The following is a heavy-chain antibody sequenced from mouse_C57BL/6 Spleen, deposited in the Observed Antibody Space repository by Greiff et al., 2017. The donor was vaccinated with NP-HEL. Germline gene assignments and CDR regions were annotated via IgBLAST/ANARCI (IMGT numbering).Heavy chain of an antibody. Sequence: VQLQESGAELVRPGSSVKLSCKASGYTFTSYWMDWVKQRPGQGLEWIGNIYPSDSETHYNQKFKDKATLTVDKSSSTAYMQLSSLTSEDSAVYYCARWGWYGSSYWYFDVWGTGTTVTVSS. CDR3: ARWGWYGSSYWYFDV. CDR1: GYTFTSYW. J-gene: IGHJ1*03. V-gene: IGHV1-61*01. D-gene: IGHD1-1*01. CDR2: IYPSDSET.